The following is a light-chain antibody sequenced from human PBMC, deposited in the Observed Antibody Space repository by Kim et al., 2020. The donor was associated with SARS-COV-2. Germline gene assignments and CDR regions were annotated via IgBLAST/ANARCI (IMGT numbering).Light chain of an antibody. CDR1: QSVSSK. CDR2: DAS. Sequence: EIVMTQSPATLSVSLGERATLSCRASQSVSSKLAWYQQKPGQAPRLLMIDASTRATGIPARFSGSGSGTDFTLTISELQSEDFAVYYCQQRINWPLTFGGGTKLEI. J-gene: IGKJ4*01. V-gene: IGKV3-15*01. CDR3: QQRINWPLT.